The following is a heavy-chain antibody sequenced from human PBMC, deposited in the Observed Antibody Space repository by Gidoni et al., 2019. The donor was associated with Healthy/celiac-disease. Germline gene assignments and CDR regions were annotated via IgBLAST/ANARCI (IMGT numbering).Heavy chain of an antibody. CDR1: GFPFGSYE. D-gene: IGHD6-19*01. J-gene: IGHJ5*02. V-gene: IGHV3-48*03. Sequence: EVQLVESGGGLVQPGGSLILSCAAPGFPFGSYEMNWVRQAPGKGLEWVSYISSSGSTIYYADSVKGRFTISRDNAKNSLYLQMNSLRAEDTAVYYCARADGWYGLSNWFDPWGQGTLVTVSS. CDR3: ARADGWYGLSNWFDP. CDR2: ISSSGSTI.